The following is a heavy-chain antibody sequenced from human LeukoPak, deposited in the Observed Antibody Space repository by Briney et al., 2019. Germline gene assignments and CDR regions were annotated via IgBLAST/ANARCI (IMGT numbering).Heavy chain of an antibody. J-gene: IGHJ4*02. D-gene: IGHD3-10*01. CDR1: GYTFTGYY. Sequence: ASVNVSCKASGYTFTGYYMHWVRQAPGQGLEWMGWINPNSGGTNYAQKFQGWVTMTRDTSISTAYMELSRLRSDDTAVYYCARDRGVGALEFDYWGQGTLVTVSS. V-gene: IGHV1-2*04. CDR3: ARDRGVGALEFDY. CDR2: INPNSGGT.